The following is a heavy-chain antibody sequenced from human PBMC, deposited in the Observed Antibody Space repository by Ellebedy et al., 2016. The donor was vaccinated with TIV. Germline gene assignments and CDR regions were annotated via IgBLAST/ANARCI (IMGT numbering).Heavy chain of an antibody. CDR3: AREAISYARSGYYFDY. CDR1: GLTFSTYA. D-gene: IGHD3-22*01. J-gene: IGHJ4*02. V-gene: IGHV3-23*01. Sequence: GESLKISCTASGLTFSTYAMSWVRQAPGKGLEWVSAISGSGGSTYYADSVKGRFTISSDSSKNTLVLQMNSLRAEDTAVYYCAREAISYARSGYYFDYWGQGTLVTVSS. CDR2: ISGSGGST.